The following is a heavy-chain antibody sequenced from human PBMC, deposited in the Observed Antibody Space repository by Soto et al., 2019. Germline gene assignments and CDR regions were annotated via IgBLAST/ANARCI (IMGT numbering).Heavy chain of an antibody. D-gene: IGHD3-10*01. J-gene: IGHJ4*02. CDR2: FRTSGDGGTT. CDR3: AKKVNSGPGSQYFDY. CDR1: GFTFSSYS. V-gene: IGHV3-23*01. Sequence: GGSLRLSCAASGFTFSSYSMSWVRQAPGKGLEWVSGFRTSGDGGTTYYADSVKGRFTISRDNSKNMLFLQMNSLRAEDTAIYYCAKKVNSGPGSQYFDYWGQGTLVTSPQ.